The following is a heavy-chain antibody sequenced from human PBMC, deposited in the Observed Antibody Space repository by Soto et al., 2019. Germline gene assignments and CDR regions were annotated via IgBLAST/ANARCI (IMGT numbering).Heavy chain of an antibody. CDR1: GGSISSGENY. D-gene: IGHD3-22*01. J-gene: IGHJ4*02. CDR3: AAPSGYYWVHDY. CDR2: IYYRGDT. V-gene: IGHV4-30-4*01. Sequence: QVQLQESGPGLVKPSQTLSLTCSVSGGSISSGENYWNWIRQPPGKGLEWIGYIYYRGDTYYNPSLKSRVTISLDTSKNQSSLKLSSVTAADTAVYYCAAPSGYYWVHDYWGQGTLVTVSS.